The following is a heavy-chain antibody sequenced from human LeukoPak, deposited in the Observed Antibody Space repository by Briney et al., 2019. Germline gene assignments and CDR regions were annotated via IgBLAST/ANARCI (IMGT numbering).Heavy chain of an antibody. CDR2: IYTSGST. CDR1: GGSISSYY. Sequence: SETLSLTCTVSGGSISSYYWSWIRQPAGKGLEWIGRIYTSGSTNYNPSLKSRVTMSVDTSENQFSLKLTYVTAADTAVYYCAKDPHTGIAPDYWGQGTLVTVSS. CDR3: AKDPHTGIAPDY. J-gene: IGHJ4*02. V-gene: IGHV4-4*07. D-gene: IGHD5-18*01.